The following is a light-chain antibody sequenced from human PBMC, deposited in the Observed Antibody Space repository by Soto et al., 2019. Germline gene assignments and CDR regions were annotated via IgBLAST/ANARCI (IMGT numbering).Light chain of an antibody. V-gene: IGKV3-20*01. CDR3: QQYGSSPLT. CDR2: GAS. J-gene: IGKJ4*01. CDR1: QSVSGSY. Sequence: EIVLTQSPGMLSLSPGERGTLSCRASQSVSGSYLAWYQQKPGQAPRLLIYGASSRAPGTPDRFSGSGYGTQFTLTTSRLEPEDFAVYYCQQYGSSPLTLGGGTKVDLK.